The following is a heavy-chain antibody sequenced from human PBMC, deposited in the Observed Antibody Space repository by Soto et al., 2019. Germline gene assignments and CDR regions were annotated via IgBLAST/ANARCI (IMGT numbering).Heavy chain of an antibody. CDR2: ISSSSSYI. V-gene: IGHV3-21*01. J-gene: IGHJ6*02. Sequence: PEWSLRLSCAASGLTFSSYSMNCLRQAPGKGLEWVSSISSSSSYIYYAVSVKGRCTISRDNAKNSLYLQMNSLRAEDTAVYYCARVKPRRDYYYYGMDVWGQGTTVTVSS. CDR1: GLTFSSYS. CDR3: ARVKPRRDYYYYGMDV.